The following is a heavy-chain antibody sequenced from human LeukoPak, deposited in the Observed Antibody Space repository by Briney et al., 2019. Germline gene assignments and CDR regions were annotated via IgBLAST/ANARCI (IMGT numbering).Heavy chain of an antibody. V-gene: IGHV4-34*01. CDR1: GGSFSGHY. Sequence: SETLSLTCAVYGGSFSGHYWSWIRQPPGKGLEWIGEINHSGSTNYNPSLKSRVTISVDTSKNQFSLKLSSVTAADTAVYYCAREAGAYGDYVGLYYFDYWGQGTLVTVSS. D-gene: IGHD4-17*01. CDR2: INHSGST. CDR3: AREAGAYGDYVGLYYFDY. J-gene: IGHJ4*02.